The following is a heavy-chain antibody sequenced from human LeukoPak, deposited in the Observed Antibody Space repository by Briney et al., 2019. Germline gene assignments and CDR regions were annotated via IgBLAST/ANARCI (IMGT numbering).Heavy chain of an antibody. D-gene: IGHD4-11*01. J-gene: IGHJ4*02. V-gene: IGHV4-39*01. CDR3: ARFWVTTSYYFDC. CDR2: IYYSGST. Sequence: ASETLSLTCTVSGGSISSSSYYWGWIRQPPGKGLEWIGSIYYSGSTYYNPSLKSRVTISVDTSKNQFSLKLSSVTAADTAVYYCARFWVTTSYYFDCWGQGTLVTVSS. CDR1: GGSISSSSYY.